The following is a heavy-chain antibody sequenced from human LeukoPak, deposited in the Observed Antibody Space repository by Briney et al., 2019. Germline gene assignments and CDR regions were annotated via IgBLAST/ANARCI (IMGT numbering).Heavy chain of an antibody. CDR1: GYTFTGYY. D-gene: IGHD2-2*01. CDR3: ARGGRHIVVVPAAIYY. CDR2: INPNSGGT. Sequence: ASVKVSCKASGYTFTGYYMHWVRQAPGQGLEWMGWINPNSGGTNYAQKFQGRVTMTSDTSISTAYMELSRLRSDDTAEYYCARGGRHIVVVPAAIYYWGQGTLVTVSS. V-gene: IGHV1-2*02. J-gene: IGHJ4*02.